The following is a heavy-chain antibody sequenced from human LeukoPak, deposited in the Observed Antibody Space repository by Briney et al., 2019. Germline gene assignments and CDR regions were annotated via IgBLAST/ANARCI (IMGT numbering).Heavy chain of an antibody. J-gene: IGHJ6*03. CDR3: ARVGDYSYYYYYMDV. Sequence: GGSLRLSCAASGFTFSSYAMSWVRQAPGKGLEWVANIRKDGNEKYYVDSVNGRFTISRDNAKNSLYLQMNSLRAEDTAVYYCARVGDYSYYYYYMDVWGKGSTVTVSS. V-gene: IGHV3-7*01. D-gene: IGHD5-24*01. CDR1: GFTFSSYA. CDR2: IRKDGNEK.